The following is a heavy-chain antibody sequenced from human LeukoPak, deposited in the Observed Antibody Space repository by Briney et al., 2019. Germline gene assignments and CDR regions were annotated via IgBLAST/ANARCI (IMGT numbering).Heavy chain of an antibody. V-gene: IGHV3-11*01. CDR3: ARWYYGSEVNWSDP. J-gene: IGHJ5*02. D-gene: IGHD3-10*01. CDR2: ISSSGSTI. Sequence: GGSLRLSCAASGFTFSDYYMSWIRQAPGKGLEWVSYISSSGSTIYYADSVKGRFTISRDNAKNSLYLQMNSLRAEDTAVYYCARWYYGSEVNWSDPWGQGTLVTVSS. CDR1: GFTFSDYY.